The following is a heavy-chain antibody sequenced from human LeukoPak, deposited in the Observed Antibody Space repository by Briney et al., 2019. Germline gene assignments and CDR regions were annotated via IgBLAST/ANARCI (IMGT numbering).Heavy chain of an antibody. J-gene: IGHJ6*03. CDR2: IYYSGST. D-gene: IGHD1-26*01. CDR3: ARHWLRGATKPGYMDV. V-gene: IGHV4-59*08. Sequence: SETLSLTCTVSGGSISSHYWSWIRQPPGKGLEWIGYIYYSGSTNYNPSLKSRVTISVDTSKNQFSLKLSSVTAADTAVYYCARHWLRGATKPGYMDVWGRGTTVTVSS. CDR1: GGSISSHY.